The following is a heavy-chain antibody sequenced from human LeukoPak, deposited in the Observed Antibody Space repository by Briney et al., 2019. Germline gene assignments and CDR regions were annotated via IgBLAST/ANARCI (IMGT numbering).Heavy chain of an antibody. CDR3: ARGVDYYGV. CDR2: INHSGGT. J-gene: IGHJ4*02. Sequence: PSETLSLTCAVYGGSFSGYSWNWIRQPPVKGLEWIGEINHSGGTNYNPSLKSRVTISVDTSKKQFSLKLSSVTAADTAVYYCARGVDYYGVWGQGTLVTVSS. V-gene: IGHV4-34*01. D-gene: IGHD3-10*01. CDR1: GGSFSGYS.